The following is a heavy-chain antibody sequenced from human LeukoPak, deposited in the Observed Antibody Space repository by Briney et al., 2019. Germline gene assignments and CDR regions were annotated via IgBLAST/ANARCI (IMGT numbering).Heavy chain of an antibody. D-gene: IGHD4-17*01. Sequence: GASVKVSCKASGYTFTSYDINWERQATGQGLEWMGWMNPNSGNTGYAQKFQGRVTMTRNTSISTAYMELSSLRSEDTAVYYCARGHRHYGDYTVLGYWGQGTLVTVSS. CDR3: ARGHRHYGDYTVLGY. CDR2: MNPNSGNT. CDR1: GYTFTSYD. J-gene: IGHJ4*02. V-gene: IGHV1-8*01.